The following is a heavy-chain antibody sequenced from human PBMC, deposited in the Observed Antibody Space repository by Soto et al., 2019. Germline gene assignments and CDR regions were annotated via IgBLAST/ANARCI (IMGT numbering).Heavy chain of an antibody. V-gene: IGHV1-3*01. Sequence: GASVKDSCKASGYTFTRYAMHWVRQAPGQRLEWMGWINAGNGNTKYSQKFQGRVTITRDTSASTAYMELSSLRSEDTAVYYCARVTGYYAPEYWGQGTLVTVCS. CDR1: GYTFTRYA. D-gene: IGHD3-9*01. J-gene: IGHJ4*02. CDR2: INAGNGNT. CDR3: ARVTGYYAPEY.